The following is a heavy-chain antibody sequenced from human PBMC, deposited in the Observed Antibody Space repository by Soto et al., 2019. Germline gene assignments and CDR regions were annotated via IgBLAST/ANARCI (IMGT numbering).Heavy chain of an antibody. CDR3: AKDVAATL. D-gene: IGHD6-13*01. CDR1: GFTFINFA. V-gene: IGHV3-23*01. J-gene: IGHJ4*02. CDR2: ISASGKST. Sequence: GGSLRLSCAASGFTFINFALNCVRQAPVKGLEWVSTISASGKSTYYADSVRGRFTISRDNSGNMLFLQMNGLGADDAAVYYCAKDVAATLWGQGALVTVSS.